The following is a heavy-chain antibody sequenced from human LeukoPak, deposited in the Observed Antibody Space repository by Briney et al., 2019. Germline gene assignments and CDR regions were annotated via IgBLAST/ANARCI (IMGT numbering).Heavy chain of an antibody. CDR3: ARDSKAEVGATSGFDY. J-gene: IGHJ4*02. V-gene: IGHV4-39*02. Sequence: SETLSLTCTVSGGSISSSSYYWGWIRQPPGKGLEWIGSIYYSGSTYYNPSLKSRVTISVDTSKNQFSLKLSSVTAADTAVYYCARDSKAEVGATSGFDYWGQGTLVTVSS. CDR2: IYYSGST. D-gene: IGHD1-26*01. CDR1: GGSISSSSYY.